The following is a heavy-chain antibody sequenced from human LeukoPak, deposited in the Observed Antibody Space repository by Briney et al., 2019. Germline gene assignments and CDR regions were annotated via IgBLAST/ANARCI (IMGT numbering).Heavy chain of an antibody. V-gene: IGHV3-66*02. Sequence: PGRSLRLSCAASGHTLSSNYMTWVRQAPGKGLEWVSVIYSDGTTYYSDSVKGRFTISRENWKNILYLEMNSLRTEDTAVYDGAREGSGSYYMDFDYWGRGTLVTVSS. D-gene: IGHD1-26*01. CDR2: IYSDGTT. J-gene: IGHJ4*02. CDR3: AREGSGSYYMDFDY. CDR1: GHTLSSNY.